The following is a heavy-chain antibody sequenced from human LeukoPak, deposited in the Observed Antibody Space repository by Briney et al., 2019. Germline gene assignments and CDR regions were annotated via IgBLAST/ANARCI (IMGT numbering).Heavy chain of an antibody. V-gene: IGHV3-48*03. J-gene: IGHJ3*02. Sequence: GGSLRLSCAASGFTFSSYEMNWVRQAPGKGLEWVSYISGSGNTIYYADSAKGRFTISRDNAKNSLYLQVNSLRAEDTAVYYCARDGRERWLQFDAFDIWGQGTMVTVSS. D-gene: IGHD5-24*01. CDR2: ISGSGNTI. CDR3: ARDGRERWLQFDAFDI. CDR1: GFTFSSYE.